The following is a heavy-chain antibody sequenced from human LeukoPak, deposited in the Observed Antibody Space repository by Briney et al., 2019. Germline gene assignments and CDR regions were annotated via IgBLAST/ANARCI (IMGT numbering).Heavy chain of an antibody. Sequence: PGGSLRLSCAVSGLTFSSYSFNWVRQASGKGLEWIGRIRSKANYYATAYVESVKGRFIVSRDDSKRSAYLQMNDLKTEDTAVYYCTRSASVDIGGRPDFCYFDLWGRGTLVTVSS. CDR1: GLTFSSYS. CDR2: IRSKANYYAT. CDR3: TRSASVDIGGRPDFCYFDL. D-gene: IGHD1-26*01. J-gene: IGHJ2*01. V-gene: IGHV3-73*01.